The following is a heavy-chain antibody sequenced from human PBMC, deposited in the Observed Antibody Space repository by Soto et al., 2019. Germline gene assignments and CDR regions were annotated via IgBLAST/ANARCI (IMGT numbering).Heavy chain of an antibody. CDR3: ARGVRVTTDFRSGYYLYYFDY. D-gene: IGHD3-3*01. J-gene: IGHJ4*02. V-gene: IGHV1-18*01. Sequence: ASVKVSCKASGYTFTSYGISWVRQAPGQGLEWMGWMSAYNGNTNYAQKLQGRVTMTTDTSTSTAYMELRSLRSDDTAVYYCARGVRVTTDFRSGYYLYYFDYWGQGTLVTVSS. CDR1: GYTFTSYG. CDR2: MSAYNGNT.